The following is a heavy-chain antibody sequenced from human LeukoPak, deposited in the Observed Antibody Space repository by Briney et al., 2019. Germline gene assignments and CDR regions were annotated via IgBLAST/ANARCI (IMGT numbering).Heavy chain of an antibody. Sequence: GRSLRLSCAASGLTFRSYEMNWVSQAPGKGLEWDSYISGSGSTIHYADFVKGRFTISRDNAKNSLFLQMNSLRAEDTAVYYCARGGYNYGYAFDIWGQGTMVTASS. CDR3: ARGGYNYGYAFDI. J-gene: IGHJ3*02. CDR2: ISGSGSTI. CDR1: GLTFRSYE. V-gene: IGHV3-48*03. D-gene: IGHD5-24*01.